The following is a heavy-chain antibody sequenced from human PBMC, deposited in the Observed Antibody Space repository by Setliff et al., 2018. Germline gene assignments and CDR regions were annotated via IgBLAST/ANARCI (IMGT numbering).Heavy chain of an antibody. CDR1: GFTFSSYW. CDR2: INPDGSTT. D-gene: IGHD6-19*01. J-gene: IGHJ4*02. Sequence: RGGSLRLSCAASGFTFSSYWMHWVRQAPGKGLVWVSRINPDGSTTSYADSVKGRFTISRDNAKNTVYLQMNSLRAEDTAVYYCARVASGWWWFDYWGQGTLVTVSS. V-gene: IGHV3-74*01. CDR3: ARVASGWWWFDY.